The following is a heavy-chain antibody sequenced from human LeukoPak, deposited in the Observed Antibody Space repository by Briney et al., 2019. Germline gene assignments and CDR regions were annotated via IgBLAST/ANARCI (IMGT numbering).Heavy chain of an antibody. Sequence: SETLSLTCTVSGASIRSYHWTWIRQPPGKGLEWIGNVYYIGSTSYNPSLKSRVTISLDTSKNQFSLEMNSVTAADTAGYYCARSGDSSAYYSFWGQGILVTVSS. CDR1: GASIRSYH. CDR2: VYYIGST. V-gene: IGHV4-59*01. CDR3: ARSGDSSAYYSF. D-gene: IGHD3-22*01. J-gene: IGHJ4*02.